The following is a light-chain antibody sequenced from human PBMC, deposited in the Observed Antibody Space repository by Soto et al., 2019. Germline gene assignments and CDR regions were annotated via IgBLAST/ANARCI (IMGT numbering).Light chain of an antibody. V-gene: IGLV2-14*01. CDR1: SSDFGIYNS. CDR2: DVT. J-gene: IGLJ1*01. CDR3: SSFTSSSSYV. Sequence: QSALTQPASVSGSPGQSITLLCTGTSSDFGIYNSVSWYQQHPGKAPKLTIHDVTNRPSGVSSRFSGSRSGNTASLTISGLQAEDEADYYCSSFTSSSSYVFGPGTKLTVL.